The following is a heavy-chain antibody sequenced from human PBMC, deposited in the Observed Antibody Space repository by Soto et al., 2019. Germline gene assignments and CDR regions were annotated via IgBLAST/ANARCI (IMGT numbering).Heavy chain of an antibody. J-gene: IGHJ4*02. CDR3: AREGGLYYFDY. CDR1: GYTFTGYY. D-gene: IGHD2-15*01. CDR2: INPNSGYT. Sequence: ASVKVSCKASGYTFTGYYIHWVRQAPGQGLEWMGWINPNSGYTNYAQKFQGWVTMTRDTSISTAYMELRRLRSDDTAVYYCAREGGLYYFDYWGQGTLVSVSS. V-gene: IGHV1-2*04.